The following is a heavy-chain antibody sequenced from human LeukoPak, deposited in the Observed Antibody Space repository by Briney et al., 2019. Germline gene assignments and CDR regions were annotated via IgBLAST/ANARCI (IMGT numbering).Heavy chain of an antibody. CDR1: GFTFSSYA. D-gene: IGHD2-2*01. J-gene: IGHJ6*02. CDR3: ARDRVGDGMDV. CDR2: ISYDGSNK. V-gene: IGHV3-30-3*01. Sequence: GGSLRLSCAASGFTFSSYAMHWVRQAPGKGLEWVAVISYDGSNKYYAGSVKGRFTISRDNSKNTLYLQMNSLRAEDTAVYYCARDRVGDGMDVWGQGTTVTVSS.